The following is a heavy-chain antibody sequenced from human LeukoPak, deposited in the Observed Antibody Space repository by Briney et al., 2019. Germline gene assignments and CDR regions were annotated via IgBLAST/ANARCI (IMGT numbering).Heavy chain of an antibody. V-gene: IGHV3-30*02. CDR1: GFTFSSYG. CDR2: IRYDGSNK. CDR3: AKRYCSGGSCYWAMGY. D-gene: IGHD2-15*01. Sequence: GGSLRLSCAASGFTFSSYGMHWVRQAPGKGPEWVAFIRYDGSNKYYADSVKGRFTISRDNSKNTLYLQMNSLRAEDTAVYYCAKRYCSGGSCYWAMGYWGQGTLVTVSS. J-gene: IGHJ4*02.